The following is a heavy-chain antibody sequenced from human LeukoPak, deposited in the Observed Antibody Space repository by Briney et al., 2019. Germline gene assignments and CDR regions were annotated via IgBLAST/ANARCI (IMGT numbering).Heavy chain of an antibody. J-gene: IGHJ3*02. CDR2: IYYSGST. Sequence: SETLSLTCTVSGGSISSYYRSWIRQPPGKGLEWIGYIYYSGSTNYNPSLKSRVTISVDTSKNQFSLKLSSVTAADTAVYYCCRLNDAFDIWGQGTMVTVSS. V-gene: IGHV4-59*01. CDR3: CRLNDAFDI. CDR1: GGSISSYY.